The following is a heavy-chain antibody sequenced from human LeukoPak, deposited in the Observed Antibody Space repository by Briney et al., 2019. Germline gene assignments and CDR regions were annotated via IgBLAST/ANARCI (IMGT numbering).Heavy chain of an antibody. CDR3: ARRDSGSRGFDS. V-gene: IGHV3-66*01. CDR2: IYSGDST. CDR1: GFTVSSNY. J-gene: IGHJ4*02. Sequence: PGGSLRLSCAASGFTVSSNYMSWVRQAPGKGLEWVSVIYSGDSTYYADSVKGRFTISRDNAKNTVYLQMNSLRAEDTAVYYCARRDSGSRGFDSWGQGTLVTVSS. D-gene: IGHD3-10*01.